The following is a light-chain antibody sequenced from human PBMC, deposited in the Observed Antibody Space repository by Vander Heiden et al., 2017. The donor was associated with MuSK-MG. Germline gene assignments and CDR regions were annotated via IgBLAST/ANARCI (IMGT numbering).Light chain of an antibody. J-gene: IGKJ3*01. CDR1: QSVSSN. Sequence: EIVMTQSPATLSVSPGERATLSCRASQSVSSNLAWYQQKPGQAPRLLIYGASTSATGIPPRFSGSGSGTEFTLTISILQSEDFAVYYCHQENNWRFTFGPGTKVDIK. V-gene: IGKV3-15*01. CDR2: GAS. CDR3: HQENNWRFT.